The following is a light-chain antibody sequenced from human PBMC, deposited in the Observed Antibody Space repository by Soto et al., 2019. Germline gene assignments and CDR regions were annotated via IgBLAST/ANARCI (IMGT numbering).Light chain of an antibody. CDR2: GAS. CDR1: EGLTNSY. V-gene: IGKV3-20*01. J-gene: IGKJ1*01. CDR3: HQYGSSPQT. Sequence: EIVLTHSPGTLSLSPCEFATLSCSASEGLTNSYLAWYQQKPGQAPSLLIYGASSRATGIPDRLSGSGSGTEFTLTVDRLEPEDFAVYYCHQYGSSPQTFGRGTKVDIK.